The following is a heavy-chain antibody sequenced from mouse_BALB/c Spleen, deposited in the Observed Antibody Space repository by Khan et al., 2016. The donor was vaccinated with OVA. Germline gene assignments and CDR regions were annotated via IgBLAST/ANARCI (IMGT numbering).Heavy chain of an antibody. CDR3: ARGGCGNRYYAMDY. Sequence: QVQLKESGAELARPGASVKLSCKASGYTFTSYWMQWVKQRPGQGLEWIGAIYPGDGDTRYTQKFKGKATLTADKSSSTAYMQLSSLASEDSAVYYCARGGCGNRYYAMDYWGQGTSVTVSS. CDR2: IYPGDGDT. D-gene: IGHD2-1*01. J-gene: IGHJ4*01. CDR1: GYTFTSYW. V-gene: IGHV1-87*01.